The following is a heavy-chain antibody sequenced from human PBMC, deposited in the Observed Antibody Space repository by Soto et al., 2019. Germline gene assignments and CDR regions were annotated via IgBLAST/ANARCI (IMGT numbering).Heavy chain of an antibody. J-gene: IGHJ3*02. CDR3: AKATATGGGAFDI. CDR1: GFICSSYD. Sequence: GGSLRLSCAASGFICSSYDMSWVRQAPGKGLEWVSTILVDGRTFYVDSVKGRFTISRDSSQNTVFLQVNSLTAGDTALYYCAKATATGGGAFDICGQGTMVTVSS. V-gene: IGHV3-23*01. CDR2: ILVDGRT. D-gene: IGHD2-8*02.